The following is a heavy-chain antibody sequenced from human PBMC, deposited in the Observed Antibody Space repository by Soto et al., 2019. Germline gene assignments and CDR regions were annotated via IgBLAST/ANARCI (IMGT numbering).Heavy chain of an antibody. J-gene: IGHJ6*02. V-gene: IGHV4-4*02. CDR2: IYHSGST. CDR1: GGSISSSNW. D-gene: IGHD5-18*01. Sequence: PSETLSLTCAVSGGSISSSNWWRWVRQPAGKGLEWIGEIYHSGSTNYNPSLKSRVTISVDNSKNQFSLKLSSVSAADTVVYYFARADSYGRYYYDAKDVWVRATSIT. CDR3: ARADSYGRYYYDAKDV.